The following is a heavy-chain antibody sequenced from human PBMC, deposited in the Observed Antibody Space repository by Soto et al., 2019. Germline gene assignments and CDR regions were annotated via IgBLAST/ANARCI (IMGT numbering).Heavy chain of an antibody. Sequence: VQLMESGGGLVQPGGSLRLSCAASGFAFSSSWMGWVRLPPGKGLEWVANIKSDGSEKYYVDSVKGRFTISRDNAKNSMYLEMNSLRAEDTAVYYCARDPCHGALDIWGQGTMVTVSS. CDR1: GFAFSSSW. CDR2: IKSDGSEK. V-gene: IGHV3-7*01. J-gene: IGHJ3*02. CDR3: ARDPCHGALDI.